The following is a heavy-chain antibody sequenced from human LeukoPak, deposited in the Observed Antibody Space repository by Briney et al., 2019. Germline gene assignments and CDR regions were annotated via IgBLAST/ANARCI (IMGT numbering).Heavy chain of an antibody. Sequence: ASVKVSCKASGYTFTSYGISWVRLAPGQGLEWMGWISAYNGNTNYAQKLQGRVTMTTDTSTSTAYMELRSLRSDDTAVYYCAYDSSGYRVAAFDYWGQGTLVTVSS. CDR3: AYDSSGYRVAAFDY. CDR2: ISAYNGNT. J-gene: IGHJ4*02. CDR1: GYTFTSYG. D-gene: IGHD3-22*01. V-gene: IGHV1-18*01.